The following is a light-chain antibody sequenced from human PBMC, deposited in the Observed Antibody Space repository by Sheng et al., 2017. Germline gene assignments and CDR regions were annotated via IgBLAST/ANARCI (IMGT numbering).Light chain of an antibody. V-gene: IGKV3-20*01. CDR1: QSISSGY. J-gene: IGKJ2*01. Sequence: EIVLTQSPGTLSLSPGEGATLSCRASQSISSGYLAWYQQKPGQAPRLLIYDASSRATDIPDRFSGSGSGTDFALTINSLEPEDFALYYCQQYGSSPPHTFGQGTNLEI. CDR2: DAS. CDR3: QQYGSSPPHT.